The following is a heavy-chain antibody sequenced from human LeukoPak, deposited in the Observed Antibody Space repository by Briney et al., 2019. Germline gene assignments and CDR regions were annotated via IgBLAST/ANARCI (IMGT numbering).Heavy chain of an antibody. J-gene: IGHJ5*02. D-gene: IGHD2/OR15-2a*01. CDR3: ATDFLGFDP. Sequence: GASVKVSCKASGYTFTSYYIHWVRQAPGEGLEWMGGFDPEDGEPIYAQKFQGRVTMTEDTSTDTVHMELSSLRSEDTAVYYCATDFLGFDPWGQGTLVTVSS. CDR2: FDPEDGEP. CDR1: GYTFTSYY. V-gene: IGHV1-24*01.